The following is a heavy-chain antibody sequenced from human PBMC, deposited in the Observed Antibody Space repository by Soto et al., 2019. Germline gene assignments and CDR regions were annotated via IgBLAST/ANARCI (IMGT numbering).Heavy chain of an antibody. D-gene: IGHD5-12*01. CDR3: AKDAVSRDGVWLAHV. Sequence: EVQLVETGGGLIQPGGSLRLSCAASGLTVSRTQMAWVRQVPGKGLQWVSVIYSAGSTYYANAVKGRFTISRDISAYAVYLQMNNLRVEDSAIYYCAKDAVSRDGVWLAHVWGQGTVVTVSS. V-gene: IGHV3-53*02. CDR1: GLTVSRTQ. J-gene: IGHJ4*02. CDR2: IYSAGST.